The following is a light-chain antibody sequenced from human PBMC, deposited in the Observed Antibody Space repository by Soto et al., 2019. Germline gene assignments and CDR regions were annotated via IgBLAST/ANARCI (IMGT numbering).Light chain of an antibody. V-gene: IGKV3-11*01. Sequence: EIVLRQSPATLSLSPGERATLSCRASQSVSSYLVWYQQKPGQAPRLLIYDASTRATGIPARFSGSGSGTDFTLTISSLEPEDFAVYYCQQRSNWPPFTFGPGTKVDIK. CDR1: QSVSSY. CDR2: DAS. CDR3: QQRSNWPPFT. J-gene: IGKJ3*01.